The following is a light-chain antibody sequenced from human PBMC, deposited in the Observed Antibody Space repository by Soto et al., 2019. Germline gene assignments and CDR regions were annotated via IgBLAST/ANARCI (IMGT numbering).Light chain of an antibody. CDR1: ESIRTW. CDR2: AAS. J-gene: IGKJ4*01. V-gene: IGKV1-6*01. Sequence: IQMTQSPSTLSASIGDRVTITCRASESIRTWLAWYQQKPGKAPKLLIYAASSLQSGVPSSFSGSGSGTDFILTISSLQPEDFATYHCLQDYNYPRTFGGGNKVDSK. CDR3: LQDYNYPRT.